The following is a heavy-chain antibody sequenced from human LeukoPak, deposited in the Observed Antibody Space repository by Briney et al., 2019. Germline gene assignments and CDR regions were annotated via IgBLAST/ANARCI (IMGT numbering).Heavy chain of an antibody. D-gene: IGHD3-10*01. CDR1: GFTFSSYV. CDR2: ISGSGGST. CDR3: AKGRGSVSPDDH. V-gene: IGHV3-23*01. J-gene: IGHJ4*02. Sequence: GGSLRLSCAASGFTFSSYVMTWVRQAPGEGLEWVSAISGSGGSTYYADSVKGRFTISRDNSKNTLYLKMNSLTVDDTAIYYCAKGRGSVSPDDHWGRGTLVTVSS.